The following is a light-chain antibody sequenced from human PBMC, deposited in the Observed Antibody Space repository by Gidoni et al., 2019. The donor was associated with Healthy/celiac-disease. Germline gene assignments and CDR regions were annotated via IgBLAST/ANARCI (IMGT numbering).Light chain of an antibody. CDR2: GAS. V-gene: IGKV3-20*01. CDR3: QQYGSAPWT. J-gene: IGKJ1*01. CDR1: QSVSSSY. Sequence: IVLTQSPGTLSLSPGERATLSCRASQSVSSSYLAWYQQKPGQAPRLLIYGASSRATGIPDRFSGSGSGTDFTLTISRLEPEDVAVYYWQQYGSAPWTFGQGTKVEIK.